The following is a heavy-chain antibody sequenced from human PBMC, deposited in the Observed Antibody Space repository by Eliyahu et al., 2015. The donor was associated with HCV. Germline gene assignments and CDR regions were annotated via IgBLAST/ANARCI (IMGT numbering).Heavy chain of an antibody. J-gene: IGHJ6*02. CDR1: GXTFXTYG. CDR2: ISYDRSKE. V-gene: IGHV3-30*18. Sequence: QVQLVESGGGVVQPGXSXRXSCTTXGXTFXTYGIHWVRQAPGKGLEWVALISYDRSKEYYAASVKGRFTISRDNSKNTQFLQMNSLRAEDTAVYYCAKEPISNSYYYAMDVWGQGTTVTVSS. CDR3: AKEPISNSYYYAMDV.